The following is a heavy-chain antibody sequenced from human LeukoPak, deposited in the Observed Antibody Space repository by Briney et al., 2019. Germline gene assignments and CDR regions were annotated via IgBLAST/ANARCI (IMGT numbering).Heavy chain of an antibody. CDR1: GFTFSSYG. J-gene: IGHJ4*02. Sequence: PGGSLRLSCAASGFTFSSYGMSWVRQAPGKGLEWVSAISGSGGSTYYADSVKGRFTISRDNSKNTLYLQMNSLRAEDAAVYYCAKESPDYYGSGSLKPSDYWGQGTLVTVSS. V-gene: IGHV3-23*01. CDR2: ISGSGGST. CDR3: AKESPDYYGSGSLKPSDY. D-gene: IGHD3-10*01.